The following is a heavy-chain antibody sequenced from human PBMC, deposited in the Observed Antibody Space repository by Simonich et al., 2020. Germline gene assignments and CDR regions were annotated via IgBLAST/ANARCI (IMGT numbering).Heavy chain of an antibody. J-gene: IGHJ4*02. CDR1: GFTFSSYE. V-gene: IGHV3-48*03. CDR3: ARHYYGDYYFDY. Sequence: EVQLVESGGGLVQPGGSLRLSCAASGFTFSSYEMNWVRQAPGKGLEWFSYISSRCSTIYYEDSGKGRFTISRDNAKNSLYLQMNSLRAEDTAVYYCARHYYGDYYFDYWGQGTLVTVSS. CDR2: ISSRCSTI. D-gene: IGHD4-17*01.